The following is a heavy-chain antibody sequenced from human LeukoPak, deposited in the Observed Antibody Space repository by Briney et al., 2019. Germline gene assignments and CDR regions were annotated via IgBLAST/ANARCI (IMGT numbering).Heavy chain of an antibody. J-gene: IGHJ4*02. V-gene: IGHV3-30*03. D-gene: IGHD5-12*01. CDR2: ISYSGSNK. Sequence: PGGSLRLSCAASGFTFSSYGMHWVRQAPGKGLEWVAVISYSGSNKYYADSVKGRFTISRDNSKNTLYSQMNSLRAEDTAVYYCARDRMGYSGYDPDYWGQGTLVTVSS. CDR1: GFTFSSYG. CDR3: ARDRMGYSGYDPDY.